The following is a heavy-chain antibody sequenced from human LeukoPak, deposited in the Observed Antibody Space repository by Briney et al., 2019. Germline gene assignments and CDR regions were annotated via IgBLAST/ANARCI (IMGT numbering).Heavy chain of an antibody. Sequence: GGSLRLSCAASGFTFNYFWMHWVRQVPGKGPVWVSGINNDGTATYYADSVKGRFTISRDNAKNTAYLQMNGLRAEDTSVYFCATVSEHWGQGTLVTVSS. V-gene: IGHV3-74*01. CDR2: INNDGTAT. CDR3: ATVSEH. J-gene: IGHJ1*01. CDR1: GFTFNYFW.